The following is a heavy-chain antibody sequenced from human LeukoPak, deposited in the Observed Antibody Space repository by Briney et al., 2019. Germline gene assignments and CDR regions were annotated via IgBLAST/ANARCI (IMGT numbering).Heavy chain of an antibody. D-gene: IGHD6-13*01. V-gene: IGHV3-48*01. CDR3: TSHILGYSSSWLAY. J-gene: IGHJ4*02. Sequence: PGRSLRLSCAASGFTLSIYSMNWVRQAPGKGLEWVSFISCSRSTIYDADSVKGRFTVSCDNAKNSLYLQMNSLRTEDTAVYFCTSHILGYSSSWLAYWGQGALVTVSS. CDR1: GFTLSIYS. CDR2: ISCSRSTI.